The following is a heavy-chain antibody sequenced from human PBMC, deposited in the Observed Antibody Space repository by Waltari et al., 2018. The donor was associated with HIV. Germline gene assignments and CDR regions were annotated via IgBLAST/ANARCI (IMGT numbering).Heavy chain of an antibody. J-gene: IGHJ4*02. V-gene: IGHV3-30*03. CDR2: ISFDASNQ. Sequence: QVQLVESGGGVVQPGRSLRLSCAASGFTFTTYGLHWVRQAPDNGLVVLSFISFDASNQYDGESVKVRFTISRYDSKNTLFLQMNSLSPEDTAMYYCVRDPLAYYDFWSAYYFGDDWGQGTLVTVSS. CDR3: VRDPLAYYDFWSAYYFGDD. CDR1: GFTFTTYG. D-gene: IGHD3-3*01.